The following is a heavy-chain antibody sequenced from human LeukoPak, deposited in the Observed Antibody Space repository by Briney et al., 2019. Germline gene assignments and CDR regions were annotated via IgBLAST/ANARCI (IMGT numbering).Heavy chain of an antibody. J-gene: IGHJ4*02. Sequence: ASVEVSCKVSGYTLTELSMHWVRQAPGKGLEWMGGFDPEDGETIYAQKFQGRVTMTEDTSTDTAYMELSSLRSEDTAVYYCATDLINYGSGSYSNYWGQGTLVTVSS. CDR3: ATDLINYGSGSYSNY. D-gene: IGHD3-10*01. CDR2: FDPEDGET. CDR1: GYTLTELS. V-gene: IGHV1-24*01.